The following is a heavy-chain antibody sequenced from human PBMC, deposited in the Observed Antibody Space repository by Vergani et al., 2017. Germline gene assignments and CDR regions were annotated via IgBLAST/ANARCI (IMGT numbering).Heavy chain of an antibody. CDR3: ARGALWWLRQIDS. D-gene: IGHD2-21*01. J-gene: IGHJ4*02. CDR1: GDSMNTYY. V-gene: IGHV4-59*01. CDR2: IYDSGDT. Sequence: QVQLQESGPGLVKPSETLSLTCSVSGDSMNTYYWTWIRQPPGKGLEWFGYIYDSGDTKYNPSLKSRVTMSLDTSKNQFSLNLYSVTAADTAVYYCARGALWWLRQIDSWGQGTLVTVSS.